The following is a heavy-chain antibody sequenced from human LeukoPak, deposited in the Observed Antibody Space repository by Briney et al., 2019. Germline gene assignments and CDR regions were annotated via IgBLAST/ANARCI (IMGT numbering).Heavy chain of an antibody. V-gene: IGHV3-64D*09. D-gene: IGHD6-19*01. CDR2: ITSSGGSK. J-gene: IGHJ4*02. Sequence: PGESLILSCSSSGFSFSSYAMHWLHQAPAKGREYVSAITSSGGSKYYAESVRGRFTISRDNSKNTLYLQMSSLRPEDRALYYCLKAVAVAPEGLDYWGQGTLVSVSS. CDR3: LKAVAVAPEGLDY. CDR1: GFSFSSYA.